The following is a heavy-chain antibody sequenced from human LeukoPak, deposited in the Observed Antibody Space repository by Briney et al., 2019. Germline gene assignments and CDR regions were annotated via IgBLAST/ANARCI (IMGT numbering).Heavy chain of an antibody. CDR2: INHSGST. J-gene: IGHJ4*02. CDR3: ARVRLPRAAAGKDY. D-gene: IGHD6-13*01. Sequence: SETLSLTCAVYGGSFSGYYWSWIRQPPGKGLEWIGEINHSGSTNYNPSLKSRVTISVDTSKNQFSLKLSSVTAADTAVYYCARVRLPRAAAGKDYWGQGTLVTVSS. CDR1: GGSFSGYY. V-gene: IGHV4-34*01.